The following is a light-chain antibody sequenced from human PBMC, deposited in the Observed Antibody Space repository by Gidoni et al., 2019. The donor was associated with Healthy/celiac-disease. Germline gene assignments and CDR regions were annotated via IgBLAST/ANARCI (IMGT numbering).Light chain of an antibody. CDR1: QSISSY. CDR2: AES. CDR3: QQSTT. J-gene: IGKJ2*01. Sequence: DIQMTQSPASLSASVGDRVTITCRASQSISSYLNWYQQKPGKAPKLLIYAESSLQSGVPSRFSGSGSGTDFTRAISSLRPEDFATYSCQQSTTFGQGTRLEIK. V-gene: IGKV1-39*01.